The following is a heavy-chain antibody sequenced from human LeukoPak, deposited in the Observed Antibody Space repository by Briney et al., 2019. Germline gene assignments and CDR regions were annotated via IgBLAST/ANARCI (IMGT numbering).Heavy chain of an antibody. J-gene: IGHJ4*02. D-gene: IGHD2-15*01. CDR2: INHSGST. Sequence: SETLSLTCAVYGGSFSGYYWSWIRQPPGKGLEWIGEINHSGSTNYNPSLKSRVTISVDTSKNQFSLKLSSVTAADTAVYYYARGAFPPPGYCSGGSCSPFDYWGQGTLVTVSS. V-gene: IGHV4-34*01. CDR3: ARGAFPPPGYCSGGSCSPFDY. CDR1: GGSFSGYY.